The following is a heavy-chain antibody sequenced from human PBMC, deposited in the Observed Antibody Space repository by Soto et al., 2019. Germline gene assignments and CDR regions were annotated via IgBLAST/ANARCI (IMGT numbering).Heavy chain of an antibody. CDR2: IYHSGST. Sequence: SETLSLTCAVSGYSISSGYYWGWIRQPPGKGLEWIGEIYHSGSTNYNPSLQSRVTISVDKSENQFSLKMRSVTAADTAVYYCARSPSSSWYGGGAFDIWGQGTMVTVSS. CDR1: GYSISSGYY. CDR3: ARSPSSSWYGGGAFDI. V-gene: IGHV4-38-2*01. J-gene: IGHJ3*02. D-gene: IGHD6-13*01.